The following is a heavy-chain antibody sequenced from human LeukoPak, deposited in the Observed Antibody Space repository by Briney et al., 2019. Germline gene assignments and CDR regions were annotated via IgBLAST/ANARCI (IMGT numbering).Heavy chain of an antibody. CDR3: ARGSYDILTGYGSLDY. CDR2: ISWNSGSI. CDR1: GFTFDDYA. J-gene: IGHJ4*02. V-gene: IGHV3-9*01. D-gene: IGHD3-9*01. Sequence: GGSLRLSCAASGFTFDDYAMHWVRQAPGKGLEWVSGISWNSGSIGYADSVKGRFTISRDNSKNTLYLQMNSLRAEDTAVYYCARGSYDILTGYGSLDYWGQGTLVTVSS.